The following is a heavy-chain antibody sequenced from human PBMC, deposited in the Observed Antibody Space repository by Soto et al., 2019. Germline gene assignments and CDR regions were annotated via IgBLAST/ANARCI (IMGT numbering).Heavy chain of an antibody. CDR3: ARADPDASVGF. CDR1: GGSISSSSYY. Sequence: PSETLSLTCTVSGGSISSSSYYWGWIRQPPWKGLEWIVSIYYSGSTYYNPSLKSRVTISADTSRNQFSLRLTSVIAADTAVYFCARADPDASVGFWGQGTLVTVSS. CDR2: IYYSGST. V-gene: IGHV4-39*07. D-gene: IGHD3-16*01. J-gene: IGHJ4*02.